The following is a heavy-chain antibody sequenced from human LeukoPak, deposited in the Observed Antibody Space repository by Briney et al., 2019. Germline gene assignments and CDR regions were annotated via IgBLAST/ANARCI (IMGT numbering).Heavy chain of an antibody. CDR1: AYSINNTYY. CDR2: IYHSGST. J-gene: IGHJ3*02. V-gene: IGHV4-38-2*02. CDR3: AGSSLIRIDAFDI. Sequence: PSETLSLTCTVSAYSINNTYYWGWIRQPPGKGLEWIGGIYHSGSTYYNPSLKSRVTMSLDRSKNQFSLKLISVTAADTDVYYCAGSSLIRIDAFDIWGKGTMVTVSS. D-gene: IGHD3-10*01.